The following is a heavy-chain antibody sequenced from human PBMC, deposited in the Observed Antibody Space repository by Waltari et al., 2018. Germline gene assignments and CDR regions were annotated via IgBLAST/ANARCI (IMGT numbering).Heavy chain of an antibody. CDR2: IYTSGST. J-gene: IGHJ5*02. CDR1: GGSISDNY. V-gene: IGHV4-4*07. D-gene: IGHD4-4*01. Sequence: QVQLQESGPGLVKPSETLSLTCTVSGGSISDNYWSWIRQPAGKGLEWIGRIYTSGSTNYNPSLKSRVTISVDKSKNQLSLKLSSVTAADTAVYYCARDQPVYSNYRFINRFDPWGQGTLVTVSS. CDR3: ARDQPVYSNYRFINRFDP.